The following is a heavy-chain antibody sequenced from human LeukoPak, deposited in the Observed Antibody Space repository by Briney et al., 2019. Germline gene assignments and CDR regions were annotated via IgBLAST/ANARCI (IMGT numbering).Heavy chain of an antibody. CDR2: INPNSGGT. V-gene: IGHV1-2*06. J-gene: IGHJ6*02. D-gene: IGHD2-2*01. CDR3: ARWEGSSTDYYYYGMDV. Sequence: GSSVKVSCKASGYTFTGYYMHWVRQAPGQGLEWMGRINPNSGGTNYAQKFQGRVTMTRDTTISTAYMELSRLRSDDTAVYYCARWEGSSTDYYYYGMDVWGQGTTVTVSS. CDR1: GYTFTGYY.